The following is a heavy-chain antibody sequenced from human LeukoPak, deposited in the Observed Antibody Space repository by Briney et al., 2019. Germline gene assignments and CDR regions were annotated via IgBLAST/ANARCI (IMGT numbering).Heavy chain of an antibody. D-gene: IGHD3-3*01. Sequence: ETLSLTCTVSGGSISSYYWSWIRQPPGKGLEWVSAISGSGGSTYYADSVKGRFTISRDNSKNTLYLQMNSLRAEDTAVYYCAKDAESEYYDFWSGYPFDYWGQGTLVTVSS. CDR1: GGSISSYY. J-gene: IGHJ4*02. V-gene: IGHV3-23*01. CDR2: ISGSGGST. CDR3: AKDAESEYYDFWSGYPFDY.